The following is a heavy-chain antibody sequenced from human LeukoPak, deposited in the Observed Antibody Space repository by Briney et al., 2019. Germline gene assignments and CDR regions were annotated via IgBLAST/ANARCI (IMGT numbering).Heavy chain of an antibody. D-gene: IGHD3-3*01. CDR1: GFTFSDYY. Sequence: GGSLRLSCAASGFTFSDYYMSWIRQAPGKGLEWVSYISSSGSTIYYADSVKGRFTISRDNAKNSLYLQMNSLRAEDTAVYYCARGDPLYDFWSGYDAFDIWGQGTMVTVSS. CDR3: ARGDPLYDFWSGYDAFDI. V-gene: IGHV3-11*01. CDR2: ISSSGSTI. J-gene: IGHJ3*02.